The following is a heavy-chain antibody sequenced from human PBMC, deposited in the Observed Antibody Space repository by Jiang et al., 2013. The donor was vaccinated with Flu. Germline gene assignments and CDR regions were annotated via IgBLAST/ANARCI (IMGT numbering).Heavy chain of an antibody. CDR2: TYYRSKWYN. V-gene: IGHV6-1*01. CDR1: GDSVSSNSAA. CDR3: VRYYGSGRYQRFDY. D-gene: IGHD3-10*01. Sequence: SQTLSLTCAISGDSVSSNSAAWNWIRQSPSRGLEWLGRTYYRSKWYNDYAVSVKSRITINPDTSKNQFSPQLTSVTPEDAAVYHCVRYYGSGRYQRFDYWGQGSLVTVSS. J-gene: IGHJ4*02.